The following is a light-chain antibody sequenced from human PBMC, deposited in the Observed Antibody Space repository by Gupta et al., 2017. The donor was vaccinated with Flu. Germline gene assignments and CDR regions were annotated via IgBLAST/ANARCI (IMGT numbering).Light chain of an antibody. CDR3: QHYNSYSQP. CDR1: QSISSW. Sequence: DIQMTQSPSTLSASVGDRVTLTCRASQSISSWLAWYQQKPGKAPKLLIYKASSLESGVPSRFSGTGSETEFTLTINSLQPDDFATYYCQHYNSYSQPFVQGTKVEIK. V-gene: IGKV1-5*03. CDR2: KAS. J-gene: IGKJ1*01.